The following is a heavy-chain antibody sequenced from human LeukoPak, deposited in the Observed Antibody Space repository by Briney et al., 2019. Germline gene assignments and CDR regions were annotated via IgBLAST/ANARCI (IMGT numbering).Heavy chain of an antibody. D-gene: IGHD3-10*01. CDR3: ARNMVRGVPNWFDP. V-gene: IGHV4-59*12. J-gene: IGHJ5*02. Sequence: SETLSLTCTVSGGSISSYYWSWIRQPPGKGLEWVGYIYYSGSTNYNPSLKSRVTISVDKSKNQFSLKLSSVTAADTAVYYCARNMVRGVPNWFDPWGQGTLVTVSS. CDR2: IYYSGST. CDR1: GGSISSYY.